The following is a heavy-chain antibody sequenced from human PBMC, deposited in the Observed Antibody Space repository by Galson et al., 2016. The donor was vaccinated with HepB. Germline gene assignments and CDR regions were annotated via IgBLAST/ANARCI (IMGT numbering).Heavy chain of an antibody. Sequence: SLRLSCAGSGFTFSDDFMTWIRQAPGKGLEWVSHISGRGSTIYYANSVRGRFTISRDNAKNSLYLQMNSLRPDGTAVYYCAREQHQLIRDLKDWGRGTLVTVSS. V-gene: IGHV3-11*01. CDR2: ISGRGSTI. CDR3: AREQHQLIRDLKD. J-gene: IGHJ4*02. CDR1: GFTFSDDF. D-gene: IGHD1-1*01.